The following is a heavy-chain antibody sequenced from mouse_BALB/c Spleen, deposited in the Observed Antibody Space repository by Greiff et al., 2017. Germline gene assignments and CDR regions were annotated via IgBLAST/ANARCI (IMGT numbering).Heavy chain of an antibody. CDR2: IYPGNGDT. CDR3: ARRLRRDCGVDY. J-gene: IGHJ2*01. CDR1: GYTFTSYN. Sequence: VQLQQPGAELVKPGASVKMSCKASGYTFTSYNMHWVKQTPGQGLEWIGAIYPGNGDTSYNQKFKGKATLTADKSSSTAYMQLSSLTSEDSAVYYCARRLRRDCGVDYWGQGTTLTVSS. V-gene: IGHV1-12*01. D-gene: IGHD2-4*01.